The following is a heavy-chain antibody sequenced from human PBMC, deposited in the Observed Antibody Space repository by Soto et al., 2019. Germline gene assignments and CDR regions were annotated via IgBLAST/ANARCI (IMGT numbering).Heavy chain of an antibody. Sequence: ASLKVSCNASGYTCTSSVISWLLQAPGQGLEWMGWISTYNGDTNDAPKFQDRVTMTIDRSTSTAYMELRSLRSDDAAVYYCARAGAAPYYYCGMDVWGQGTRVTVSS. CDR2: ISTYNGDT. V-gene: IGHV1-18*01. CDR1: GYTCTSSV. D-gene: IGHD2-15*01. J-gene: IGHJ6*02. CDR3: ARAGAAPYYYCGMDV.